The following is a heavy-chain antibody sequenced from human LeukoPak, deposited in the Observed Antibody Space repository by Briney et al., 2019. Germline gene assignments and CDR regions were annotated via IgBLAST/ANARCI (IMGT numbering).Heavy chain of an antibody. CDR3: ANFYGSSGYYTRLVDY. J-gene: IGHJ4*02. CDR2: IKQDGSEK. D-gene: IGHD3-3*01. V-gene: IGHV3-7*01. Sequence: GGSLRLSCAASGFTFSSYWMNWVRQAPGKGLEWVAKIKQDGSEKYYVDSVKGRFTISRDNAKNSLYLQMNSLRAEDTAVYYCANFYGSSGYYTRLVDYWGQGTLVTVSS. CDR1: GFTFSSYW.